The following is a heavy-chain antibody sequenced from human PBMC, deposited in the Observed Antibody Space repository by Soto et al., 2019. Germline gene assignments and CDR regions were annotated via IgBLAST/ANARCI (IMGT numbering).Heavy chain of an antibody. CDR3: ARGPNPYYFDY. Sequence: QVQLVQSGAEVKKPGASVKVSCKASGYTFTSYAMHWVRQAPGQRLEWMGWINAGNGNTKYSQKFQGRVTITRDTSASTAYLELSSLRSEDTAVYYCARGPNPYYFDYWGQGTLVTVSS. V-gene: IGHV1-3*01. CDR2: INAGNGNT. J-gene: IGHJ4*02. CDR1: GYTFTSYA.